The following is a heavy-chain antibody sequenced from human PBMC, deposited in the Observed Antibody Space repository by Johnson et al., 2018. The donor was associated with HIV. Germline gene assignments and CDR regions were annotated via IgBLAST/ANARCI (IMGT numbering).Heavy chain of an antibody. CDR3: TTDVPGGPYYNAFDI. J-gene: IGHJ3*02. D-gene: IGHD1-26*01. V-gene: IGHV3-20*04. Sequence: VQLVESGGGVVQPRRSLRLSCAASGFTFDDYGVSWVRQAPGKGLEWVSGINWNGDSTGYADSVKGRFSISRDNAKNSLYLQMNSLSAEDTAVYYCTTDVPGGPYYNAFDIWGQGTMVTVSS. CDR2: INWNGDST. CDR1: GFTFDDYG.